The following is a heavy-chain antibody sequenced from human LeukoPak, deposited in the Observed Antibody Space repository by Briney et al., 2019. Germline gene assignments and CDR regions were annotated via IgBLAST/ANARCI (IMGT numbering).Heavy chain of an antibody. CDR2: IYNSGST. Sequence: SQTLSLTCTVSGGSISNGDYYWSWIRQHPGKGLEWIGYIYNSGSTKYNPSLKSRVTISVDTSKNLFSLKLTSVTAADTAVYYCATCRDEFGDYGFTSWGQGTLVTVSS. CDR1: GGSISNGDYY. V-gene: IGHV4-61*08. CDR3: ATCRDEFGDYGFTS. D-gene: IGHD4-17*01. J-gene: IGHJ5*02.